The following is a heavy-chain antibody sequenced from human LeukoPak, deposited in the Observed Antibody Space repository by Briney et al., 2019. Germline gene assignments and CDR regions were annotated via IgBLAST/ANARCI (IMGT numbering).Heavy chain of an antibody. V-gene: IGHV4-34*01. CDR1: GGSFSGYY. CDR3: ARGGIDSGSYYGY. D-gene: IGHD1-26*01. CDR2: INHSGST. J-gene: IGHJ4*02. Sequence: SETLSLTCAVYGGSFSGYYWSWIRQPPGKGLEWIGEINHSGSTNHNPSLKSRVTISVDTSKNQFSLKLSSVTAADTAVYYCARGGIDSGSYYGYWGQGTLVTVSS.